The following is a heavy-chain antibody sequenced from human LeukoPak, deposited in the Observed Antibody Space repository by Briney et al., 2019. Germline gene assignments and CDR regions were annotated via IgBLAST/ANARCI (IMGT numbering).Heavy chain of an antibody. V-gene: IGHV4-61*09. J-gene: IGHJ6*03. CDR1: GGSIRSGSYY. Sequence: PSETLSLTCTVSGGSIRSGSYYWSWIRQPAGKGLEWIGHIYTRGTTNYNPSVKSRVTVSLDTSKNQISLKLSSVTAADTAMYYCARVYTVMGATTVDHYHYYMDVWGKGTTVTVSS. CDR2: IYTRGTT. CDR3: ARVYTVMGATTVDHYHYYMDV. D-gene: IGHD5-18*01.